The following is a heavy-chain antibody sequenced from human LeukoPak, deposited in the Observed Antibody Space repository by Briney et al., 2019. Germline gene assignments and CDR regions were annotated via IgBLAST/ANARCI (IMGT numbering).Heavy chain of an antibody. CDR1: GFTFSSYA. CDR2: ISGSGGST. V-gene: IGHV3-23*01. CDR3: AKDLGRSGGSWRDAFDI. Sequence: GGSLRLSCAASGFTFSSYAMSWVRQAPGKGLEWVSAISGSGGSTYYADSVKGRFTISRDNSKNTLYLQMNSLRAEDTAVYYCAKDLGRSGGSWRDAFDIWGQGTMVTVPS. J-gene: IGHJ3*02. D-gene: IGHD2-15*01.